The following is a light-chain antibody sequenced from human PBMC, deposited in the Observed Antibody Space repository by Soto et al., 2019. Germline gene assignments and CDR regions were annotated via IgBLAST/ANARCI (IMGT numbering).Light chain of an antibody. Sequence: IQMTQSPSTLSASVRDRVTITCRASQSISSWLAWYQQKPGKAPTLLIYDASSLQSGVPSRFSGSGSGTDFTLTISSLQPEDFATYYCLQDYNYPWTFGQGTKVDIK. CDR1: QSISSW. CDR2: DAS. J-gene: IGKJ1*01. CDR3: LQDYNYPWT. V-gene: IGKV1-6*01.